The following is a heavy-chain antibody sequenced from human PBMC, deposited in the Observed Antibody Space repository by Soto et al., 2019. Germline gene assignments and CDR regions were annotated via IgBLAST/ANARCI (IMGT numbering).Heavy chain of an antibody. J-gene: IGHJ4*02. V-gene: IGHV3-33*01. D-gene: IGHD2-21*02. CDR2: IWYDGSNK. CDR1: GFTFSSYG. CDR3: ARIMCGGDCYDFDY. Sequence: QVQLVESGGGVVQPGRSLRLSCAAAGFTFSSYGMHWVRQAPGKGLEWVAVIWYDGSNKYYADSVKGRFTISSDNSKNTLYLQMNSLRAEDTAVYYCARIMCGGDCYDFDYWGQGTLVTVSS.